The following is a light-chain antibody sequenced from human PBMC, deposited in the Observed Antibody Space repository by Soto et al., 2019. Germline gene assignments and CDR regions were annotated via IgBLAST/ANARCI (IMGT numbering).Light chain of an antibody. CDR1: QSLSFN. CDR3: QQYYRWPQT. Sequence: IVMTHSPSTLSVSPGERATLSCRASQSLSFNLAWYQQKPGQAPRLLIYAASTRATGIPARFSGSGSGTEFTLTISSLQSEDFAVYYCQQYYRWPQTFGQGTKVDIK. V-gene: IGKV3-15*01. CDR2: AAS. J-gene: IGKJ1*01.